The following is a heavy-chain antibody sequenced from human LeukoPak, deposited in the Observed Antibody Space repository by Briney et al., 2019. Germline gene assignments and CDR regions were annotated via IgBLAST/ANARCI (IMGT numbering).Heavy chain of an antibody. J-gene: IGHJ6*03. Sequence: SETLSLTCAVYGGSFSGYYWSWIRQPPGKGLEWIGEINHSGSTNYNPSLKSRVTISVDTSKNQFSLKLTSVTAADTAVYYCARRFPGTAMAYYYYYYMDVWGKGTTVTISS. CDR1: GGSFSGYY. V-gene: IGHV4-34*01. CDR3: ARRFPGTAMAYYYYYYMDV. D-gene: IGHD5-18*01. CDR2: INHSGST.